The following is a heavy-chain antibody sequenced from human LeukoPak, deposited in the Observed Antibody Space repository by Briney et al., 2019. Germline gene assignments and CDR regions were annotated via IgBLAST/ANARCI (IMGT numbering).Heavy chain of an antibody. CDR3: ASPQLGIEGY. D-gene: IGHD7-27*01. Sequence: GGSLRLSCAASGFTVSSNYMSWVRQAPGKGLEGVSVIYSGGSTYYADSVKGRFTISRDNSKNTLYLQMNSLRAEDTAVYYCASPQLGIEGYWGQGTLVTVSS. CDR1: GFTVSSNY. V-gene: IGHV3-66*01. CDR2: IYSGGST. J-gene: IGHJ4*02.